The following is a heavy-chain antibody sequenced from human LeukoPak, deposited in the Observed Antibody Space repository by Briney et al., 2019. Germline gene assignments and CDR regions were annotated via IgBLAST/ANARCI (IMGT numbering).Heavy chain of an antibody. D-gene: IGHD6-19*01. Sequence: SETLSLTCTVSGGSISSSSYYWGWIRQPPGKGLEWIGSIYYSGSTYYNPSLKSRVTISVDTSKNQFSLKLSSVTAADTAVYYCARDSGLAVAGTDRDDALDIWGQGTKVTVSS. J-gene: IGHJ3*02. CDR1: GGSISSSSYY. CDR2: IYYSGST. V-gene: IGHV4-39*07. CDR3: ARDSGLAVAGTDRDDALDI.